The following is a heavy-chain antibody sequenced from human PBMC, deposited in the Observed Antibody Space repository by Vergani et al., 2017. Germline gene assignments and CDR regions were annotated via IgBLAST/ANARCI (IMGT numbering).Heavy chain of an antibody. V-gene: IGHV3-7*03. CDR1: GFTFSSYW. J-gene: IGHJ6*03. CDR3: AREGYQLLCDYDYYYMDV. CDR2: MRHDGGET. D-gene: IGHD2-2*01. Sequence: EVQLVESGGGLVQPGGSLRLSCAASGFTFSSYWMSWVRQAPGQGLEWVANMRHDGGETYYVDSVKGRFTISRDNAKNALYLQMNSLRAEDTAVYYCAREGYQLLCDYDYYYMDVWGKGTTVTVSS.